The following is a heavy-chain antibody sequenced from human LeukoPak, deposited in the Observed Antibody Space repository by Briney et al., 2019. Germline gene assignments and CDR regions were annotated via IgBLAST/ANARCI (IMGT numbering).Heavy chain of an antibody. CDR1: GYSFTDHY. J-gene: IGHJ4*02. D-gene: IGHD7-27*01. CDR2: IHPNSGDT. CDR3: ARDHNWGPDY. V-gene: IGHV1-2*02. Sequence: GASVKVSCKASGYSFTDHYLHWLRQAPGQGLVWMGWIHPNSGDTNYAQRFQGRVSLTRDTSISTAYMELSSLRSDDTAVYYCARDHNWGPDYWGQGTLVSVSS.